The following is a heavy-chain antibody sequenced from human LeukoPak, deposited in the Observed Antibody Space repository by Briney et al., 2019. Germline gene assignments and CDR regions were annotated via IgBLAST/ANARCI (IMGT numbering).Heavy chain of an antibody. J-gene: IGHJ6*02. CDR3: ATYDNWVAGDV. D-gene: IGHD1-1*01. CDR2: IKKDGSEE. V-gene: IGHV3-7*01. Sequence: PGGSLRLSCVASEFTFSDYWMSWVCQAPGKGPEWVANIKKDGSEEHYVDSVKGRFTVSRDNAKNSLFLQMNSLRVEDTAVYYCATYDNWVAGDVWGQGTSVSVSS. CDR1: EFTFSDYW.